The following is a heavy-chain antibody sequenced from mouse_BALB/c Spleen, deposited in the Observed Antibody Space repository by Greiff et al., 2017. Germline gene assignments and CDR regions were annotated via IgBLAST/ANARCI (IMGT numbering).Heavy chain of an antibody. J-gene: IGHJ4*01. V-gene: IGHV2-9*02. CDR3: ARDPKYYGYDLGYAMDY. CDR1: GFSLTSYG. CDR2: IWAGGST. D-gene: IGHD1-2*01. Sequence: VQVVESGPGLVAPSQSLSITCTVSGFSLTSYGVHWVRQPPGKGLEWLGVIWAGGSTNYNSALMSRLSISKDNSKSQVFLKMNSLQTDDTAMYYCARDPKYYGYDLGYAMDYWGQGTSVTVSS.